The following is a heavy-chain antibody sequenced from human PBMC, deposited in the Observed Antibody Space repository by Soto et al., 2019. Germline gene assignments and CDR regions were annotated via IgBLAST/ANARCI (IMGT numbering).Heavy chain of an antibody. Sequence: ASVKVSCKASGGTFSSYAISWVRQAPGQGLEWMGGIIPIFGTANYAQKFQGRVTITADKSTSTAYMELSSLRSEDTAVYYCASNDPYYTSNKQKRKAGKWFDPWGQGTLVTVSS. CDR3: ASNDPYYTSNKQKRKAGKWFDP. V-gene: IGHV1-69*06. D-gene: IGHD6-13*01. J-gene: IGHJ5*02. CDR1: GGTFSSYA. CDR2: IIPIFGTA.